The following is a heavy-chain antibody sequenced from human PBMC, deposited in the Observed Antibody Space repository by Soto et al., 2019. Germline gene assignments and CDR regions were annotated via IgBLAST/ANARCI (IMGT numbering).Heavy chain of an antibody. CDR3: XXGLXFXATTDY. J-gene: IGHJ4*02. CDR1: GASMTSYY. D-gene: IGHD1-26*01. CDR2: IYYSGGT. V-gene: IGHV4-59*01. Sequence: PXETLSLTCTVSGASMTSYYWTWIRQPPGKGLEWIGYIYYSGGTNYNPSLKSRVTISLDTSKNHFSLKLNSVTTADTAVYYFXXGLXFXATTDYWGQGSLVTVSS.